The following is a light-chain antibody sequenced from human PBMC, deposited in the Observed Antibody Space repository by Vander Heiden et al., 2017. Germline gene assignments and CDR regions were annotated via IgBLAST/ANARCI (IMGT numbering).Light chain of an antibody. CDR2: EVS. V-gene: IGLV2-14*01. J-gene: IGLJ2*01. CDR1: SSDVGGYNY. Sequence: QSALTQPASVPGSPGQSITISCTGTSSDVGGYNYVSWYQQHPGKAPKLMIYEVSNRPSGVSNHFSGSKSGNTASLTIAGLQAEDEADYYCSSYTSSSVVFGGGTKLTVL. CDR3: SSYTSSSVV.